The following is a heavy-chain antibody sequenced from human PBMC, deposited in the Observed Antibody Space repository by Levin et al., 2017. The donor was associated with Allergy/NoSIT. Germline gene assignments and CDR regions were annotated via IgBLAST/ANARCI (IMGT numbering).Heavy chain of an antibody. CDR3: ARRTGTPNNFDY. Sequence: EASVKVSCKASGYTFTSYDINWVRQATGQGLEWMGWMYPNSGNTGSAQKFQGRVTMTRNTSISTAYMELSSLRSDDTAVYYCARRTGTPNNFDYWGQGTLVTVSS. D-gene: IGHD1-7*01. J-gene: IGHJ4*02. V-gene: IGHV1-8*01. CDR1: GYTFTSYD. CDR2: MYPNSGNT.